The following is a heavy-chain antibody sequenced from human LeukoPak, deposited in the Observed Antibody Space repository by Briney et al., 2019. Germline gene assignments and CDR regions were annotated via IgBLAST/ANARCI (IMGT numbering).Heavy chain of an antibody. CDR2: IYYSGST. V-gene: IGHV4-39*07. CDR1: GGSISSSSYY. D-gene: IGHD5-12*01. J-gene: IGHJ6*03. CDR3: ARVSSVWIKDYYYYMDV. Sequence: SETLSLTCTVSGGSISSSSYYWGWIRQPPGKGLEGIGTIYYSGSTYYNPSLKSRVTISVDTSKNRFSLKLSSVTAADTAVYYCARVSSVWIKDYYYYMDVWGKGTTVTVSS.